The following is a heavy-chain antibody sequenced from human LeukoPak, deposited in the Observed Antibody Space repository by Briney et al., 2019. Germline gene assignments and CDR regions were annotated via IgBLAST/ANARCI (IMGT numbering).Heavy chain of an antibody. V-gene: IGHV3-15*01. D-gene: IGHD5-12*01. CDR2: IKSKSDDGTT. CDR1: TFTFCNAW. CDR3: TTGRYSGYEELDY. J-gene: IGHJ4*02. Sequence: GGSLRLSCAASTFTFCNAWMTWVRQAPGKGLEWVGRIKSKSDDGTTDYAAPVKGRFTISRDDSKNTLYLQMNSLKTEDTAVYYCTTGRYSGYEELDYWGQGTLVTVSS.